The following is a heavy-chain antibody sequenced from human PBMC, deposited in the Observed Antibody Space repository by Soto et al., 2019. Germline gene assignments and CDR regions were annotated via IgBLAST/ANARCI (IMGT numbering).Heavy chain of an antibody. CDR3: ARCGPAITAFDI. CDR2: INPTSEYT. CDR1: GYTLTIYY. J-gene: IGHJ3*02. D-gene: IGHD2-2*01. Sequence: ASVKVCCKASGYTLTIYYMQWVREAPGQGLEWMGMINPTSEYTNYAQKFQGRVTLTSDTSTSTFYMELSRRTSEDTAMYYCARCGPAITAFDIWRQGTMVTVSS. V-gene: IGHV1-46*01.